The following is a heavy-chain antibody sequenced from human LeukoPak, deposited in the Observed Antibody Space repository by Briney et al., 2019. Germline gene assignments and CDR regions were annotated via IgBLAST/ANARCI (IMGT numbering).Heavy chain of an antibody. CDR2: IRSSSSYI. V-gene: IGHV3-21*01. D-gene: IGHD3-10*02. CDR1: GFTFSSYS. J-gene: IGHJ6*04. CDR3: AELGITMIGGV. Sequence: GKSLRLSCEASGFTFSSYSMNWVRQAPGKGLEWVSSIRSSSSYIYYADSVKGRFTISRDNAKNSLYLQMNSLRAEDTAVYYCAELGITMIGGVWGKGTTVTISS.